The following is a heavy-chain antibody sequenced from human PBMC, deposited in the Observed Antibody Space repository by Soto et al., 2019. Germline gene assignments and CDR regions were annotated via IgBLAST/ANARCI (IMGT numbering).Heavy chain of an antibody. Sequence: EVQLVESGGGLVKPGGSLRLSCAASGFTFSSYSMNWVRQAPGKGLEGVPSISSSSSYIYYADSVKGRFTISRDNAKNSLYLQMNSLRAEDTAVYYCARGMLLWFGELLSNFDYWGQGTLVTVSS. V-gene: IGHV3-21*01. D-gene: IGHD3-10*01. J-gene: IGHJ4*02. CDR1: GFTFSSYS. CDR2: ISSSSSYI. CDR3: ARGMLLWFGELLSNFDY.